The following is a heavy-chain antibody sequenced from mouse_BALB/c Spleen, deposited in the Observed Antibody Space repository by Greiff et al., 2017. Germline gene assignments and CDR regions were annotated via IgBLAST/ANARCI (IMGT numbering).Heavy chain of an antibody. CDR3: ARYYGYGFAY. Sequence: DVKLVESGGGLVQPGGSLKLSCAASGFTFSSYGMSWVRQTPDKRLELVATINSNGGSTYYPDSVKGRFTISRDNAKNTLYLQISSLKSEDTAMYYCARYYGYGFAYWGQGTLVTVSA. CDR2: INSNGGST. CDR1: GFTFSSYG. D-gene: IGHD1-2*01. V-gene: IGHV5-6-3*01. J-gene: IGHJ3*01.